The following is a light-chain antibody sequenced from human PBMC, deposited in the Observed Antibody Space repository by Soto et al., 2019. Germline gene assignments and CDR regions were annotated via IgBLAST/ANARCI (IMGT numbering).Light chain of an antibody. CDR2: WAS. J-gene: IGKJ4*01. Sequence: DFVMTQSPDSLAVSLGERATINCKSSQSVFYSRNNKNYRAWYQQKPGQPPKLLIPWASTREAGVPDRFSGGGSGSDYTRTISSLQAADVAVDYGQDYYETRVTFGGGTKVEIK. V-gene: IGKV4-1*01. CDR1: QSVFYSRNNKNY. CDR3: QDYYETRVT.